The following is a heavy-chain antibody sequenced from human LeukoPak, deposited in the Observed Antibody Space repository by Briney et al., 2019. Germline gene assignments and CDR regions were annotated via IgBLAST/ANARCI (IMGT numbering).Heavy chain of an antibody. CDR3: ARVEGIAAAYASATFDY. J-gene: IGHJ4*02. CDR2: ISSSGGST. D-gene: IGHD6-13*01. Sequence: GGSLRLSCAASGFTFSSYWMSWVRQAPGKGLEWVSAISSSGGSTYYADSVKGRFTISRDNSKNTLYLQMNSLRAEDTAVYYCARVEGIAAAYASATFDYWGQGTLVTVSS. V-gene: IGHV3-23*01. CDR1: GFTFSSYW.